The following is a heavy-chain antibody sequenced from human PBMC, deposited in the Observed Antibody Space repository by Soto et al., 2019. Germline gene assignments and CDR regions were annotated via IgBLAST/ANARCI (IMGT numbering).Heavy chain of an antibody. CDR1: GGSISSYY. Sequence: SETLSLTCTVSGGSISSYYWSWIRQPPGKGLEWIGYIYYSGSTNCNPSLKSRVTISVDTSKNQFSLKLSSVTAADTAVYYCARDPIVGATKYAFDIWGQGTMVTVSS. CDR3: ARDPIVGATKYAFDI. J-gene: IGHJ3*02. V-gene: IGHV4-59*01. CDR2: IYYSGST. D-gene: IGHD1-26*01.